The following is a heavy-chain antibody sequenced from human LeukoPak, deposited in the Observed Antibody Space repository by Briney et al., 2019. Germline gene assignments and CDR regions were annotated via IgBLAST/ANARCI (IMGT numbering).Heavy chain of an antibody. V-gene: IGHV3-7*03. J-gene: IGHJ3*02. CDR2: IKQDGSEK. Sequence: GRSLRLSCAASGFTFSTFWMNWVRRAPGKGLEWVANIKQDGSEKFYVDSVKGRFTISRDNAKNSLFLQMNSLRAEDTAVYYCARDFNYNYCAFDIWGQGAMVTVSS. D-gene: IGHD1-7*01. CDR3: ARDFNYNYCAFDI. CDR1: GFTFSTFW.